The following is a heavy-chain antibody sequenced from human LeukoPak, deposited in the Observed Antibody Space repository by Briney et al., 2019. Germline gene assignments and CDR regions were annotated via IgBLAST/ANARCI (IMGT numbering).Heavy chain of an antibody. CDR1: GFTFDDYA. CDR3: AKDSIVGASYFDY. J-gene: IGHJ4*02. D-gene: IGHD1-26*01. Sequence: PGGSLRLSCAASGFTFDDYAMHWVRQAPGKGLEWVSGISWNSGSIGYADSVKGRFTISRDNAKNSLYLQMNSLRAEDTALYYCAKDSIVGASYFDYWGQGTLVTVSS. CDR2: ISWNSGSI. V-gene: IGHV3-9*01.